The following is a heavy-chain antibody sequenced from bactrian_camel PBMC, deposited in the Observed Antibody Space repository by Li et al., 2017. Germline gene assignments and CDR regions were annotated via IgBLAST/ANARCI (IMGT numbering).Heavy chain of an antibody. CDR1: GDTASINT. V-gene: IGHV3S54*01. Sequence: ESGGGSVQAGGSLRLSCAASGDTASINTMGWFRQAPGKEREGVAAVYTGGDSTYYADSVKGRFTISEDNAKKIVFLQMNSLKPEDTGTYYCAAGDSRWLRRPADLAYWGQGTQVTVS. J-gene: IGHJ4*01. D-gene: IGHD6*01. CDR2: VYTGGDST. CDR3: AAGDSRWLRRPADLAY.